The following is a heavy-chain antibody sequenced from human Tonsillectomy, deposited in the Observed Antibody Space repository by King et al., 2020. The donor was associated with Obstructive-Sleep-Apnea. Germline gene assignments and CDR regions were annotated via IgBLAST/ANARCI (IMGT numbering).Heavy chain of an antibody. Sequence: VQLQQWGAGLLKPSETLSLTCAVYGGSFSGYYWSWIRQPPGKGLEWIGEINHSGSTNYNPSLKSRVTISVDTSKNQFSLKLSSVTAADTAVYYCARGRGTMVRGATPRGNYYYGMDVWGQGTTVTVSS. V-gene: IGHV4-34*01. D-gene: IGHD3-10*01. CDR2: INHSGST. CDR1: GGSFSGYY. CDR3: ARGRGTMVRGATPRGNYYYGMDV. J-gene: IGHJ6*02.